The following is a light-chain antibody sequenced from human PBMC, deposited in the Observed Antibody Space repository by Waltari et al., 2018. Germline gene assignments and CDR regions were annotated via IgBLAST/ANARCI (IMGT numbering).Light chain of an antibody. CDR1: SGSVSTTSY. V-gene: IGLV8-61*01. Sequence: QTVVTQEPSLSVSPGGTVTLTCALSSGSVSTTSYASWYQQTPAQAPRTPVYKINISSSWVPDRFSGSMLGNKAALTITGAQAEDESDYYCVLCLGSGIWVFGGGTKLTVL. J-gene: IGLJ3*02. CDR2: KIN. CDR3: VLCLGSGIWV.